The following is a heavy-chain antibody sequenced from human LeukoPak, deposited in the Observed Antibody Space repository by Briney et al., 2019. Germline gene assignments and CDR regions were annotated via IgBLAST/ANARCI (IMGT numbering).Heavy chain of an antibody. V-gene: IGHV3-23*01. CDR1: GFTFSTYA. Sequence: GGSLRLSCAASGFTFSTYAMNWVRQAPGKGLEWVSGISGSGDNTYYTDSVKGRFTISRDNSKDTPYLQMNSLRAEDTAVYYCAKERSSGVYRLFDYWGQGTLVTVSS. CDR2: ISGSGDNT. D-gene: IGHD3-22*01. CDR3: AKERSSGVYRLFDY. J-gene: IGHJ4*02.